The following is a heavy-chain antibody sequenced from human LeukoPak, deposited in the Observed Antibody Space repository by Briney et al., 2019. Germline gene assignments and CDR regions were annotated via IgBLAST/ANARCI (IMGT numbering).Heavy chain of an antibody. CDR3: ARGPVYKQWLVPTDY. CDR2: ISAYNGNT. CDR1: GYTFTSYG. D-gene: IGHD6-19*01. V-gene: IGHV1-18*01. J-gene: IGHJ4*02. Sequence: ASVKVSCKASGYTFTSYGISWVRQAPGQGLEWMGWISAYNGNTNYAQKLQGRVTMTTDTSTSTAYMELRSLRSDDTAVYYCARGPVYKQWLVPTDYWGQGTLVTVSS.